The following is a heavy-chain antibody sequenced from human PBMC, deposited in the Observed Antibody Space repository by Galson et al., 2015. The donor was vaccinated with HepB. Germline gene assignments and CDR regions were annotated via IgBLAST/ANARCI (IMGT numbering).Heavy chain of an antibody. V-gene: IGHV1-46*01. Sequence: SVKVSCKASGYTFTSYYMHWVRQAPGQGLEWMGIINPSGGSTSYAQKFQGRVTMTRDTSTSTVYMELSSLRSEDTAVYYCARDGNGLLWFGELDLWGQGTLVTVSS. J-gene: IGHJ5*02. CDR2: INPSGGST. CDR3: ARDGNGLLWFGELDL. D-gene: IGHD3-10*01. CDR1: GYTFTSYY.